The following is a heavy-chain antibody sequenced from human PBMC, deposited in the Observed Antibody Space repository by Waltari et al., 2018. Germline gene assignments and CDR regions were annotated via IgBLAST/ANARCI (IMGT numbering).Heavy chain of an antibody. V-gene: IGHV3-30*03. J-gene: IGHJ4*02. D-gene: IGHD3-22*01. Sequence: QVQLVESGGGVVQPGRSLRLSCAASGFPFSSYGMHWVRQAPGKGLEWVAVISYDGSNKYYADSVKGRFTISRDNSKNTLYLQMNSLRAEDTAVYYCASHSGYYDWGQGTLVTVSS. CDR2: ISYDGSNK. CDR3: ASHSGYYD. CDR1: GFPFSSYG.